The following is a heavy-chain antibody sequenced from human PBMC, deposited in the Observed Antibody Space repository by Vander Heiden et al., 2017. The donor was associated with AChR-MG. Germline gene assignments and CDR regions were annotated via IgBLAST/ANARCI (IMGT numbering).Heavy chain of an antibody. D-gene: IGHD3-16*01. CDR2: IRSDGSST. J-gene: IGHJ4*02. Sequence: EVQLVESGGVLVQPGGSLRLSCAAPGFPFTSYWTYWVRRAPGKGLVWVSHIRSDGSSTVYADSVKGRFTISRDNAKDTLYLQMNSLRAEDTAVYYCARKNWGSDLDFWGQGTLVTVSS. CDR1: GFPFTSYW. CDR3: ARKNWGSDLDF. V-gene: IGHV3-74*01.